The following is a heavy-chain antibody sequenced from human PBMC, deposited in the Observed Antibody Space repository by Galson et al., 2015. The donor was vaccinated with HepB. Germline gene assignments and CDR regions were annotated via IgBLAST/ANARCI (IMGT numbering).Heavy chain of an antibody. CDR3: ARDQFWSGYNWLDP. V-gene: IGHV3-48*01. Sequence: SLRLSCAASGFTFSSYTMNWVRQAPGKGLEWISSISSSTTIYYADSVKGRFTVSRDDAKNSLYLQMSSLRAEDTAVYYCARDQFWSGYNWLDPWGQGTLVTVSS. CDR2: ISSSTTI. D-gene: IGHD3-3*01. CDR1: GFTFSSYT. J-gene: IGHJ5*02.